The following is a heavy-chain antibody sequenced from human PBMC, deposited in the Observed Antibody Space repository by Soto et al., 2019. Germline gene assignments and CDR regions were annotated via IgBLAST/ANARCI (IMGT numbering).Heavy chain of an antibody. CDR1: CADINTYS. J-gene: IGHJ6*02. Sequence: SETLSLTCSFSCADINTYSWTWIRQPAGKGLEWIGRIYTSASINYNPSLRGRVTLSVDTSTNQVSLKLASVTAADTAVYYCARDREAGYNFYYGMDVWGQGTTVTVSS. CDR3: ARDREAGYNFYYGMDV. V-gene: IGHV4-4*07. D-gene: IGHD6-19*01. CDR2: IYTSASI.